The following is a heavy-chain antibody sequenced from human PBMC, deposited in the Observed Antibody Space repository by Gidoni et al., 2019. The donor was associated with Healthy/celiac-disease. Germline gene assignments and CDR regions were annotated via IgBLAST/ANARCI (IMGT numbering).Heavy chain of an antibody. J-gene: IGHJ5*02. CDR2: IYYSGST. CDR3: ARRVRGAFSS. V-gene: IGHV4-59*01. Sequence: QVQLQESGPGLVKPSETLSLTCTVSGGSISSYYWSWIRQPPGKGLEWIGYIYYSGSTNYNPSLKSRVTISVDTSKNQFSLKLSSVTAADTAVYYCARRVRGAFSSWGQGTLVTVSS. D-gene: IGHD3-10*01. CDR1: GGSISSYY.